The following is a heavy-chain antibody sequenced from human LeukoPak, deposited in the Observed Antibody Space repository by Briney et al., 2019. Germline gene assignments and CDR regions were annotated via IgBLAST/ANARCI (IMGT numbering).Heavy chain of an antibody. J-gene: IGHJ6*02. CDR3: ARDTYGSGSYYPPRHGMDI. Sequence: ASVKVSCKASGYTFTSYYMHWVRQAPGQGLEGMGIINPSGGSTSYAQKFQGRVTMTRDTSTSTVYMELSSLRSEDTAVYYCARDTYGSGSYYPPRHGMDIWGQGTTVTVSS. V-gene: IGHV1-46*01. CDR1: GYTFTSYY. CDR2: INPSGGST. D-gene: IGHD3-10*01.